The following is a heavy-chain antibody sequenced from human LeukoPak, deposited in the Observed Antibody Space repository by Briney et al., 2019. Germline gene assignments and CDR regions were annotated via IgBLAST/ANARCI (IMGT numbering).Heavy chain of an antibody. CDR3: AKEGLDYVFFQH. CDR1: GGTFSSYA. CDR2: IIPIFGTA. J-gene: IGHJ1*01. Sequence: ASVKVSCKASGGTFSSYAISWVRQAPGQGLEWMGGIIPIFGTANYAQKFQGRVTTTADESTSTAYMELSSLRAEDTAVYYCAKEGLDYVFFQHWGQGTLFTVSS. D-gene: IGHD4-17*01. V-gene: IGHV1-69*13.